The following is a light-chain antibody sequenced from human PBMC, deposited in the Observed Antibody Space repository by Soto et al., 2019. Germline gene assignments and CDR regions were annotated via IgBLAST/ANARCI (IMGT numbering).Light chain of an antibody. CDR2: DAS. CDR1: QSISSW. CDR3: QQYNSYSPWT. Sequence: DIPMTQSPSTLSASLGYRFTITCRASQSISSWVAWYQQKPGKAPKLLIYDASSLESGVPSRFSGSGSGTEFTLTISSLQPDDFATYYCQQYNSYSPWTFGQGTKVDIK. V-gene: IGKV1-5*01. J-gene: IGKJ1*01.